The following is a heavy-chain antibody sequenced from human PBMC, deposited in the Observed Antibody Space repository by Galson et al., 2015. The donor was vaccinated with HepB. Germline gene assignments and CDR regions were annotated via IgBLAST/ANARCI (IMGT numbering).Heavy chain of an antibody. J-gene: IGHJ4*02. Sequence: SVKVSCKASGYTFTSYYMHWVRQAPGQGLEWMGIINPSGGSTSYAQKFQGRVTMTRDTSTSTVYMELSSLRSEDTAVYYCAGDSKRAYYGSGTKLGYWGQGTLVTVSS. V-gene: IGHV1-46*01. CDR3: AGDSKRAYYGSGTKLGY. CDR2: INPSGGST. D-gene: IGHD3-10*01. CDR1: GYTFTSYY.